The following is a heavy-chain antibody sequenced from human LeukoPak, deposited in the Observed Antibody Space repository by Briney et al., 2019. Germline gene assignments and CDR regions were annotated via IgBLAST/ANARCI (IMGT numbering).Heavy chain of an antibody. J-gene: IGHJ4*02. Sequence: GGSLRLSCAASGFRFDSFYMGWIRQVPGKGLDYIALISASGAVPYYAESVKGRFTISRDNAKNSVSLQMNSLSAADTAIYYCARSLIVASEDYWGQGTQVTVSS. D-gene: IGHD3-22*01. V-gene: IGHV3-11*04. CDR1: GFRFDSFY. CDR3: ARSLIVASEDY. CDR2: ISASGAVP.